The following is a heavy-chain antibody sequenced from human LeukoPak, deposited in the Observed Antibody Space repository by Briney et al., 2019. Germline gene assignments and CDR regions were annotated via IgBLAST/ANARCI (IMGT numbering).Heavy chain of an antibody. V-gene: IGHV3-74*01. J-gene: IGHJ4*02. CDR3: ASSPVITRD. CDR2: INSDGSRI. Sequence: GGSLRLSCAASGITFSNYWMHWVRQAPGKGLEWVSRINSDGSRITYADSVKGRFTISRDDAKNTLYLQMNSLRVEDTAVYYCASSPVITRDWGQGTLVTVSS. CDR1: GITFSNYW. D-gene: IGHD3-22*01.